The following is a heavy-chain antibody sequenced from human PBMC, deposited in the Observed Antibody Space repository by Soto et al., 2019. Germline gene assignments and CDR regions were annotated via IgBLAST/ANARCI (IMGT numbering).Heavy chain of an antibody. D-gene: IGHD3-3*01. V-gene: IGHV3-30-3*01. CDR1: GFTFSSYA. CDR2: ISYDGSNK. CDR3: ARESRDYDFWSGYPPYYYYGMDV. J-gene: IGHJ6*02. Sequence: QVQLVESGGGVVQPGRSLRLSCAASGFTFSSYAMHWVRQAPGKGLEWVAVISYDGSNKYYADSVKGRFTISRDNSKNALYLQMNSLRAEDTAVYYCARESRDYDFWSGYPPYYYYGMDVWGQGTTFTVSS.